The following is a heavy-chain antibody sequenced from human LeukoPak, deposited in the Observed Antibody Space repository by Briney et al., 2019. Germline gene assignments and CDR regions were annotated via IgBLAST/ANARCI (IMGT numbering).Heavy chain of an antibody. CDR1: GYTFTGQH. CDR2: INPNSGGT. Sequence: ASVKVSCKASGYTFTGQHVHWVRRAPGQGLEWMGWINPNSGGTNSAQKFQGRVTFTRDTSISTAYMAMSRLRSDDTAVFYCARGSRYHDWLSPLDSWGQGTLVTVSS. J-gene: IGHJ4*02. V-gene: IGHV1-2*02. D-gene: IGHD3-9*01. CDR3: ARGSRYHDWLSPLDS.